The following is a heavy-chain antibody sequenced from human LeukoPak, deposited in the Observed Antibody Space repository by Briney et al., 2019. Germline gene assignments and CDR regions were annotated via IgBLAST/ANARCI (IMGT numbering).Heavy chain of an antibody. V-gene: IGHV1-46*01. CDR1: GYTFTSYG. D-gene: IGHD5-18*01. CDR2: INPSGGST. CDR3: ARDRGAMVVLIGFDP. Sequence: ASVKVSCKASGYTFTSYGISWVRQAPGQGLEWMGIINPSGGSTSYAQKFQGRVTMTRDMSTSTVYMELSSLRSEDTAVYYCARDRGAMVVLIGFDPWGQGTLVTVSS. J-gene: IGHJ5*02.